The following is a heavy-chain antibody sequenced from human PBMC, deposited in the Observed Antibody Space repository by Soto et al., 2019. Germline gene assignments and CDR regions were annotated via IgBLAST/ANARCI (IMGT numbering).Heavy chain of an antibody. D-gene: IGHD6-13*01. CDR2: IHHSGNS. Sequence: QVQLQESGPGLVKPSGTLSLTCAVSGDSISSDKWWSWVRQPPGKGLEWIGEIHHSGNSNYNPSLKRRVIISVDKSKSQFSLTLSSVTDADTAVYYCASGERQQQRDYWGQGTLVTVSS. J-gene: IGHJ4*02. CDR3: ASGERQQQRDY. V-gene: IGHV4-4*02. CDR1: GDSISSDKW.